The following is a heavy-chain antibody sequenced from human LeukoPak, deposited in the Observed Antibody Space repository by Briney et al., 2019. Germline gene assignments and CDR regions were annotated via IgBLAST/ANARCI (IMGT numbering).Heavy chain of an antibody. D-gene: IGHD3-9*01. Sequence: GGSLRLSCTTSEFTFTNYAMTWVRQAPGKGLEWVSVISGDGGTTYYTDSVKGRFTISRGNSKNTLYLQMSSLRAEDTALYYCAKGLINDWSALEYWGQGTLVTVSS. CDR1: EFTFTNYA. CDR2: ISGDGGTT. CDR3: AKGLINDWSALEY. V-gene: IGHV3-23*01. J-gene: IGHJ4*02.